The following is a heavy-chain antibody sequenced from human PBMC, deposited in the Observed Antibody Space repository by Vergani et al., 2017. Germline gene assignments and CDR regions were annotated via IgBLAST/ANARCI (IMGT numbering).Heavy chain of an antibody. CDR1: GGSISSYY. Sequence: QVQLQESGPGLVKPSETLSLTCTVSGGSISSYYWSWIRQPPGKGLEWIGYIYYSGSTNYNPSLKSRVTISVDTSKNQFSLKLSSVTAADTAVYYCARSATMVFYYWGQGTLVTVSS. J-gene: IGHJ4*02. V-gene: IGHV4-59*01. D-gene: IGHD3-10*01. CDR3: ARSATMVFYY. CDR2: IYYSGST.